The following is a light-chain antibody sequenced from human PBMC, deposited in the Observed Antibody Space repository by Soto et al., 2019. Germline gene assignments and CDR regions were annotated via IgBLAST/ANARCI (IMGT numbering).Light chain of an antibody. CDR3: SSYTSSSPYV. Sequence: QSVLTQPASVSGCPGQSITISCTGASSDVGGYNYVSWYQQHPGKAPKLMIYDVSNRPSGVSNRFSGSKSGNTASLTISGLQAEDEADYYCSSYTSSSPYVFGTGTKVT. J-gene: IGLJ1*01. V-gene: IGLV2-14*01. CDR1: SSDVGGYNY. CDR2: DVS.